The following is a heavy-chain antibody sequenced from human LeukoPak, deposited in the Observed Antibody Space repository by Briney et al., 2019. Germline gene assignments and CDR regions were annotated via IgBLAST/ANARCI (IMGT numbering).Heavy chain of an antibody. D-gene: IGHD4-17*01. V-gene: IGHV3-30*02. Sequence: GGSLRLSCAASGFTFSSYGMHWVRQAPGKGLEWVAFIRYDGSNKYYADSVKGRFTISRDNSKNTLYLQMNSLRAEDTAVYYCAKLDHGDYASLGSDFSYWGQGTLVTVSS. CDR1: GFTFSSYG. CDR2: IRYDGSNK. CDR3: AKLDHGDYASLGSDFSY. J-gene: IGHJ4*02.